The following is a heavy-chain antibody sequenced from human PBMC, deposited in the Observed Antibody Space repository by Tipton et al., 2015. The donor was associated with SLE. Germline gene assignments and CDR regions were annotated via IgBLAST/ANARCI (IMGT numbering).Heavy chain of an antibody. Sequence: TLSLTCTVSGGSISSSSYYWGWIRQPPGKGLEWIGEINHSGSTNYNPSLKSRVTISVDTSKNQFSLKLSSVTAADTAVYYCARESPIDSSGWYFDLWGRGTLVTVSS. CDR3: ARESPIDSSGWYFDL. V-gene: IGHV4-39*07. D-gene: IGHD6-19*01. CDR1: GGSISSSSYY. J-gene: IGHJ2*01. CDR2: INHSGST.